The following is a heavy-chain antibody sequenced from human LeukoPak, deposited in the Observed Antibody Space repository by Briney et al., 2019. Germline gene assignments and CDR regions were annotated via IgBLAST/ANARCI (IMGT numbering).Heavy chain of an antibody. D-gene: IGHD5-18*01. Sequence: RGASVKVSCKASGYTFTNYDINWVRQATGQGLEWMGWMNANSGNTAYAQKFQGRVSITRDTSASTAYMELSTLRSEDTALYYCARDGYRRSYWYYGMDVWGLGTTVIVSS. CDR3: ARDGYRRSYWYYGMDV. J-gene: IGHJ6*02. V-gene: IGHV1-8*01. CDR1: GYTFTNYD. CDR2: MNANSGNT.